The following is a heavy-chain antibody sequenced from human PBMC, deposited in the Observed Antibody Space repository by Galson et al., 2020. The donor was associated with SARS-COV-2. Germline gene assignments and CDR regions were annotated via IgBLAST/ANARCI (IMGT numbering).Heavy chain of an antibody. CDR2: IRSKAYGGTT. J-gene: IGHJ4*02. V-gene: IGHV3-49*04. CDR1: GFTFGDYA. Sequence: TGGSLRLSCTASGFTFGDYAISWVRQAPGKGLEWVGFIRSKAYGGTTEYAASVKGRFTISRDDSKSIAYLQMNSLKTEDTAVYYCTRDDFWSGYYAHWGQGTLVTVSS. D-gene: IGHD3-3*01. CDR3: TRDDFWSGYYAH.